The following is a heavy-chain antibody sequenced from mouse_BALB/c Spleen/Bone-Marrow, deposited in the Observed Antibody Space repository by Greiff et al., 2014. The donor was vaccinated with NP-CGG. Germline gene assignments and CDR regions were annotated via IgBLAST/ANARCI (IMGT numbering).Heavy chain of an antibody. D-gene: IGHD2-4*01. J-gene: IGHJ2*01. CDR1: GYTFTSYW. CDR3: ARKGISTVIATAYYFDY. Sequence: QVQLQQSGAELVKPGASVKLSCKTSGYTFTSYWIQWVKQRPGQGLGWIGEIFPGTGTTCYNEKFKDKATLTIDTSSSTAYMQPSSLTSEDSAVYFCARKGISTVIATAYYFDYWGQGSTLTVSS. V-gene: IGHV1S132*01. CDR2: IFPGTGTT.